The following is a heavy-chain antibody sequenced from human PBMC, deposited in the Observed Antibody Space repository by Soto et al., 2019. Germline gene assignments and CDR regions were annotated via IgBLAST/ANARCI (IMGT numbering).Heavy chain of an antibody. Sequence: ASVKVSCKASGGTFSSYTISWVRQAPGQRLEWMGWINAGNGNTKYSQKFQGRVTITRDTSASTAYMELSSLRSEDTAVYYCASESYGGEFDYWGQGTLVTVSS. D-gene: IGHD4-17*01. J-gene: IGHJ4*02. CDR2: INAGNGNT. CDR1: GGTFSSYT. V-gene: IGHV1-3*01. CDR3: ASESYGGEFDY.